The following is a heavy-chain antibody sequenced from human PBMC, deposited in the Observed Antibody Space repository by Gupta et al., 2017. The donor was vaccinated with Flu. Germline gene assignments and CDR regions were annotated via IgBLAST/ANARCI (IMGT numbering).Heavy chain of an antibody. Sequence: QLQLQESGPGLVKPSETLSLTCTVSGGSLSSGTYYWGWIRQPPGKGLDWIGSIYYSGSTYYNPSLQGRVTISVDTSKNQFSLKLNSVTATDTAVYYCARLGYSSSWIDSWGQGTLVTVSS. CDR1: GGSLSSGTYY. V-gene: IGHV4-39*01. CDR2: IYYSGST. D-gene: IGHD6-13*01. CDR3: ARLGYSSSWIDS. J-gene: IGHJ4*02.